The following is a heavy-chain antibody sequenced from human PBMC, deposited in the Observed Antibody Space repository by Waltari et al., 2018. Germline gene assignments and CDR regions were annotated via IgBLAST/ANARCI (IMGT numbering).Heavy chain of an antibody. J-gene: IGHJ4*02. V-gene: IGHV4-34*10. CDR2: INHSGST. CDR3: ARAGVGYCSGGSCNDLDY. CDR1: GGSFSGYY. Sequence: QVQLEESGPGLVKTSGTLSLSCAVYGGSFSGYYWRWIRQPPGKGLEWIGEINHSGSTNYNPSLKSRVTISVDTSKNQFSLKLSSVTAADTAVYYGARAGVGYCSGGSCNDLDYWGQGTLVTVSS. D-gene: IGHD2-15*01.